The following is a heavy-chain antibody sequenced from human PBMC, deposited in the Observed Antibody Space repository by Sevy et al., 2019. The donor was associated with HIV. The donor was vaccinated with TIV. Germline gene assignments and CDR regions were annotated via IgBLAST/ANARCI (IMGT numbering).Heavy chain of an antibody. V-gene: IGHV3-48*01. CDR2: ISHSTNTR. CDR3: ARESYFYDTTTFPENDY. Sequence: GGSLRLSCAASGFTFSSFGMNWVRQAPGKGLEWISYISHSTNTRLYAASVTGRFSISRDNARNSLYLHMNSLRAEDTAVYYCARESYFYDTTTFPENDYWGRGTLVTVSS. J-gene: IGHJ4*02. CDR1: GFTFSSFG. D-gene: IGHD3-22*01.